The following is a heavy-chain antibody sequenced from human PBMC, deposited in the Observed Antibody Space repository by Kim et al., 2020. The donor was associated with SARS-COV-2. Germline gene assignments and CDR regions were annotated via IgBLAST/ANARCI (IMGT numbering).Heavy chain of an antibody. V-gene: IGHV3-53*04. CDR2: IYNGGST. CDR3: ARAGGYCSGGSCYGDAMDI. CDR1: GFTVSSNY. Sequence: GGSLRLSCAASGFTVSSNYMSWVRQAPGKGLEWVSVIYNGGSTYYAASVKSRFTISRHNSKNTLYLQMNSLRAEDTAVYYCARAGGYCSGGSCYGDAMDIWGQGTTVTVSS. D-gene: IGHD2-15*01. J-gene: IGHJ3*02.